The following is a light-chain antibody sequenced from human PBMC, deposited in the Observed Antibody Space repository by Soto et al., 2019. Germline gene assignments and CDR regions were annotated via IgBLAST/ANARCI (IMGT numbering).Light chain of an antibody. CDR2: GAS. CDR1: QSVNSRY. Sequence: EIVLTQSPGTLSLSPGERATLSCRASQSVNSRYLAWYQQKPGQAPRFLIYGASSRATGIPGRFNGSGSGTDFTLTISRLEPEDFAVYYCQQYGSSPPITFGPGTRLEIK. V-gene: IGKV3-20*01. CDR3: QQYGSSPPIT. J-gene: IGKJ5*01.